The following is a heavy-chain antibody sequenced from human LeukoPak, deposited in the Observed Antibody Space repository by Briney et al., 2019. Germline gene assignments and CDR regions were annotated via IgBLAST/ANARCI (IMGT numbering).Heavy chain of an antibody. Sequence: GGSLRLSCAASGFTFRTYWMHWVRQAPGKGLVWISRINSDGSSANYADSVKGRFTISRDNAKNTLYLQMNSLRAEDTAVYYCARADDYFWGSYRYGPFDYWGQGTLVTVSS. CDR1: GFTFRTYW. CDR2: INSDGSSA. D-gene: IGHD3-16*02. CDR3: ARADDYFWGSYRYGPFDY. V-gene: IGHV3-74*01. J-gene: IGHJ4*02.